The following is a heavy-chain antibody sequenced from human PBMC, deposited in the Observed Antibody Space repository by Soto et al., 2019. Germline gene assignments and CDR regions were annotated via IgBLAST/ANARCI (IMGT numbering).Heavy chain of an antibody. CDR2: SSATGAGT. CDR3: AKDRRAGGNYGFYSDF. D-gene: IGHD1-7*01. CDR1: GFTFSSYG. J-gene: IGHJ4*02. Sequence: EVQLLESGGGLVQPGGSLRLSCAASGFTFSSYGMTWVRQAPGKGLEWVSFSSATGAGTYHADSVKGRFTISRDNSKNTLYLQMPSLRADDPAVYYCAKDRRAGGNYGFYSDFWGQGALVIVSS. V-gene: IGHV3-23*01.